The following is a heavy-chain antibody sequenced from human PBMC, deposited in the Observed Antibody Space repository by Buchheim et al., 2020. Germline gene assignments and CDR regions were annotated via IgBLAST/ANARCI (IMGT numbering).Heavy chain of an antibody. J-gene: IGHJ4*02. CDR2: IYYSGST. Sequence: QVQLQESGPGLVKPSQTLSLTCTVSGGSISSGDYYWSWIRQPPGKGLEWIGYIYYSGSTYYNPSFNSRVTISVTQSTNKFSLKLSSVTAADTAVYYCASGYNWNYGLCDYWGQGTL. D-gene: IGHD1-7*01. CDR1: GGSISSGDYY. CDR3: ASGYNWNYGLCDY. V-gene: IGHV4-30-4*01.